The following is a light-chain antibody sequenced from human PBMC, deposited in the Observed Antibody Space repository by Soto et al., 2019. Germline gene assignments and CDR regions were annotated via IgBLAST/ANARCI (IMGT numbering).Light chain of an antibody. Sequence: EIVMTQSPVTLSVSPGERATLSCRASQSVSSDLAWYQQKPGQAPRLLIYGASTRATGIPARFSGSGSGTEFTLTISSLQSEDFAVYYCQQYNTWPPRYTFGQGTKLEIK. J-gene: IGKJ2*01. CDR1: QSVSSD. V-gene: IGKV3-15*01. CDR3: QQYNTWPPRYT. CDR2: GAS.